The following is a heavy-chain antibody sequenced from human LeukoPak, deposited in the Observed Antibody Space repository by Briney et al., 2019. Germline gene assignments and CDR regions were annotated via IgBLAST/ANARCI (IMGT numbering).Heavy chain of an antibody. CDR2: IIPIFGTA. CDR3: ARLSVADAFDI. Sequence: AVKVSCKASGGTFCSYAISWVRQAPGQGLEWVGGIIPIFGTANYAQKFQGRVTITTDESTSTAYMELSSLRSEDTAVYYCARLSVADAFDIWGQGTMVIVSS. V-gene: IGHV1-69*05. CDR1: GGTFCSYA. D-gene: IGHD6-19*01. J-gene: IGHJ3*02.